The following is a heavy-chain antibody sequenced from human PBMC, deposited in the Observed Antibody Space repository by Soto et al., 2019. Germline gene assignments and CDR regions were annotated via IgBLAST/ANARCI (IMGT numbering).Heavy chain of an antibody. D-gene: IGHD3-3*01. Sequence: QVQLVQSGAEVKKPGASVKVSCKASGYTFTSYGISWVRQAPGQGLEWMGWISAYNGNTNYAQKLQGRVTMTTDTSTSTAYRELRSLRSDDTAVYYCARRPGDDFWSGYYLDYWGQGTLVTVSS. CDR1: GYTFTSYG. CDR2: ISAYNGNT. V-gene: IGHV1-18*01. CDR3: ARRPGDDFWSGYYLDY. J-gene: IGHJ4*02.